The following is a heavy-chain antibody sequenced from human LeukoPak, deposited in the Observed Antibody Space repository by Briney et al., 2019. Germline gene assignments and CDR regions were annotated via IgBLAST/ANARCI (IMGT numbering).Heavy chain of an antibody. J-gene: IGHJ6*04. D-gene: IGHD2-15*01. CDR2: IDPSDSYT. V-gene: IGHV5-10-1*01. Sequence: GESLKISCKGSGYSFTSYWISWVRQMPGKGLEWMGRIDPSDSYTNYSPSFQGHVTISADESISTAYLQWSSLKASDTAMYYCARDYCSGGSCYSYYYYGMDVWGKGTTVTVSS. CDR3: ARDYCSGGSCYSYYYYGMDV. CDR1: GYSFTSYW.